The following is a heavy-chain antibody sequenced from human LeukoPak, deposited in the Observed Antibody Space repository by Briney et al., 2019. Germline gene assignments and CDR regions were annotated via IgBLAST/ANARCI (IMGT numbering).Heavy chain of an antibody. CDR2: ISSSVSST. CDR1: GFTFSDYY. Sequence: PGGSLRLSCAASGFTFSDYYMSWIRQAPGKGLEWVSYISSSVSSTYYADSVRGRFTISRDNAKDSLYLQMNSLRAEDTAVYYCARRAGAYSHPYDYWGQGTLVTVSS. J-gene: IGHJ4*02. CDR3: ARRAGAYSHPYDY. V-gene: IGHV3-11*01. D-gene: IGHD4/OR15-4a*01.